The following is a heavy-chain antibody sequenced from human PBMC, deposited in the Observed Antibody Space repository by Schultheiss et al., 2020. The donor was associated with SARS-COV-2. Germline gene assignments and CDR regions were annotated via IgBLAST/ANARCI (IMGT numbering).Heavy chain of an antibody. CDR2: INHSGST. J-gene: IGHJ6*02. CDR1: GGSFSGYY. Sequence: SETLSLTCAVYGGSFSGYYWSWIRQPPGKGLEWIGEINHSGSTNYNPSLKSRVTISVDTSKNQFSLKLSSVTAADTAVYYCAREGDSSSSIPYYYYGMDVWGQGTTVTVSS. D-gene: IGHD6-6*01. V-gene: IGHV4-34*01. CDR3: AREGDSSSSIPYYYYGMDV.